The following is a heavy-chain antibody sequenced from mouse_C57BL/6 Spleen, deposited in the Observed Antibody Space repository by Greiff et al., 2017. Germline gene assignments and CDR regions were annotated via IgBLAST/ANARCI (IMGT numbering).Heavy chain of an antibody. Sequence: EVQRVESGGGLVKPGGSLKLSCAASGFTFSDYGMHWVRQAPEKGLEWVAYISSGSSTIYYADTVKGRFTISRDNAKNTLFLQMTSLRSEDTAMYYCARGTYYYGSSYDYAMDYWGQGTSVTVSS. CDR3: ARGTYYYGSSYDYAMDY. V-gene: IGHV5-17*01. CDR1: GFTFSDYG. CDR2: ISSGSSTI. J-gene: IGHJ4*01. D-gene: IGHD1-1*01.